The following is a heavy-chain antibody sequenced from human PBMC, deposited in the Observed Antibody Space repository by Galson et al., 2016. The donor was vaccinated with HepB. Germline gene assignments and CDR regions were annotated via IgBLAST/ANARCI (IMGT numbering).Heavy chain of an antibody. D-gene: IGHD2-2*01. CDR1: GLSLSTREMG. CDR2: IYWDDNK. V-gene: IGHV2-5*02. CDR3: AHRRPRVPFHY. Sequence: PALVKPTQTLTLTCTFSGLSLSTREMGVGWIRQPPGKPLEWLALIYWDDNKNYSPSLKNRLTITKDTSKNQVVLTMTNMDPVDTATYYCAHRRPRVPFHYWGQGTLVTVSS. J-gene: IGHJ4*02.